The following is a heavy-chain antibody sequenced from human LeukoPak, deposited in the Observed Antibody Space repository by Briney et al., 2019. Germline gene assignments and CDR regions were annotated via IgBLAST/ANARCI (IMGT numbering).Heavy chain of an antibody. CDR1: GGTFSSYA. Sequence: SVKVSCKASGGTFSSYAISWVRQAPGQGLEWMGGIIPIFGTANYAQKFQGRVTITADESTSTAYMELSSLRSEDTAVYYCARDYYGSGSYYNPALWGQGTLVTVSS. V-gene: IGHV1-69*13. D-gene: IGHD3-10*01. J-gene: IGHJ4*02. CDR3: ARDYYGSGSYYNPAL. CDR2: IIPIFGTA.